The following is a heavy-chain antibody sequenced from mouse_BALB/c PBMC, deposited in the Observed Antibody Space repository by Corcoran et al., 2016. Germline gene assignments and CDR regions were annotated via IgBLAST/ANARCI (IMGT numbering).Heavy chain of an antibody. CDR1: GYTFTNCG. Sequence: QIQLVQSGPELKKPGETVKFSCKASGYTFTNCGMNWVKQAPGKGLKWMGWINTYTGEPTYADDFKGRFAFSLETSASTAYLQINNLKNEDTATYFCARSDGSSWFAYWGQGTLVTVSA. D-gene: IGHD1-1*01. CDR3: ARSDGSSWFAY. J-gene: IGHJ3*01. V-gene: IGHV9-3-1*01. CDR2: INTYTGEP.